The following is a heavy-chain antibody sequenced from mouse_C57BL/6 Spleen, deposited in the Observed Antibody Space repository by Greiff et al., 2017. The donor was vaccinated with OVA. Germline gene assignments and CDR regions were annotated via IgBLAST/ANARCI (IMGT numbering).Heavy chain of an antibody. CDR2: ISDGGSYT. D-gene: IGHD2-3*01. Sequence: EVMLVESGGGLVKPGGSLKLSCAASGFTFSSYAMSWVRQTPEKRLEWVATISDGGSYTYYPDNVKGRFTISRDNAKNNLYLQMSHLKSEDTAMYYCAREDGYYPYWYFDVWGTGTTVTVSS. CDR1: GFTFSSYA. V-gene: IGHV5-4*01. J-gene: IGHJ1*03. CDR3: AREDGYYPYWYFDV.